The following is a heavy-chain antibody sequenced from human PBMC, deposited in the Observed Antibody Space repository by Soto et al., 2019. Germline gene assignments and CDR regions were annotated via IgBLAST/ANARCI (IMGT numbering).Heavy chain of an antibody. CDR2: ISSSGSTI. V-gene: IGHV3-11*01. CDR3: AKSGAVVVVAATEPFDY. J-gene: IGHJ4*02. CDR1: GFTFSDYY. Sequence: PGGSLRLSCAASGFTFSDYYMSWIRQAPGKGLEWVSYISSSGSTIYYADSVKGRFTISRDNAKNSLYLQMNSLRAEDTAVYYCAKSGAVVVVAATEPFDYWGQGTLVTVSS. D-gene: IGHD2-15*01.